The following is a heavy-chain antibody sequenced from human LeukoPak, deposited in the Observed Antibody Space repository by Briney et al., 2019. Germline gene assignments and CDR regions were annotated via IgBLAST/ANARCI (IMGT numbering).Heavy chain of an antibody. CDR1: GFKFDTYS. D-gene: IGHD1-26*01. V-gene: IGHV3-48*01. Sequence: GGSLRLSCAASGFKFDTYSMNWVRQAPGKGLEWLSYINAASDATFYADSVKGRFTISRDNAKNSLYLQMNSLRAEDTAVYYCAKVGATWDYWGQGTLVTVSS. CDR2: INAASDAT. J-gene: IGHJ4*02. CDR3: AKVGATWDY.